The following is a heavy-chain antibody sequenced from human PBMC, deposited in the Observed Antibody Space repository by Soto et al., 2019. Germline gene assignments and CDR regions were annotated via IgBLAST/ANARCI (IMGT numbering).Heavy chain of an antibody. CDR2: ISGSGGST. CDR1: GFTFSSYA. D-gene: IGHD3-3*01. Sequence: EVQLLESGGGLVQPGGSLRLSCAASGFTFSSYAMSWVRQAPGKGLEWVSAISGSGGSTYYADSVKGRFTISRDNSTNTLYLQMNSLRAEDTAVYYCARSDDFRVVRDAFDIWGQGTMVTVSS. V-gene: IGHV3-23*01. CDR3: ARSDDFRVVRDAFDI. J-gene: IGHJ3*02.